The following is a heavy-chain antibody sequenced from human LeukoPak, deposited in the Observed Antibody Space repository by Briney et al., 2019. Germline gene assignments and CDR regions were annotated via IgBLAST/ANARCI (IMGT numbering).Heavy chain of an antibody. V-gene: IGHV3-23*01. J-gene: IGHJ4*02. Sequence: PGGSLRLSCAASAFTFSSYAMSWVRQAPGKGLEWVSTISGGGGSTYYADSVKGRFTISRDNSKNTLYLQVNSLRAEDTAVYYCAKGGKWDVTPFDYWGQGTLVTVSS. CDR3: AKGGKWDVTPFDY. D-gene: IGHD1-26*01. CDR2: ISGGGGST. CDR1: AFTFSSYA.